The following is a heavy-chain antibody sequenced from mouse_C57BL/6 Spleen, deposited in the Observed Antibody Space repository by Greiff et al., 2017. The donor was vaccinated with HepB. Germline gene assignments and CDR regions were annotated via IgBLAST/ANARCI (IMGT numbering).Heavy chain of an antibody. CDR1: GFSLTSYA. J-gene: IGHJ2*01. D-gene: IGHD2-1*01. CDR3: ARNTIYGNYGDYFDY. V-gene: IGHV2-9-1*01. CDR2: IWTGGGT. Sequence: VQLQQSGPGLVAPSQSLSITCTVSGFSLTSYAISWVRQPPGKGLEWLGVIWTGGGTNYNSALKSRLSISTDNSKSQVFLKMNSLQTDDTARYYCARNTIYGNYGDYFDYWGQGTTLTVSS.